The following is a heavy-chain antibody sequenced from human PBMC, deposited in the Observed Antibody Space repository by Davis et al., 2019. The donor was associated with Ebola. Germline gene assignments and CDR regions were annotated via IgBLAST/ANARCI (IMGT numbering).Heavy chain of an antibody. J-gene: IGHJ4*02. V-gene: IGHV4-59*02. D-gene: IGHD2-8*02. CDR3: ARVAWVYWFDF. CDR2: IYHSGST. Sequence: PSETLSLTCTVSGDSVSAYYWSWIRQPPGKGLEWIGHIYHSGSTNYNPSLKSRLTMSIDMSKNQFSLNLNSVTAADTAVYYCARVAWVYWFDFWGQGTLVTVSS. CDR1: GDSVSAYY.